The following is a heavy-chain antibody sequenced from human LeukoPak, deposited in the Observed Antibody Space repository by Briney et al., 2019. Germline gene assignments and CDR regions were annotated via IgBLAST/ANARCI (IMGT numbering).Heavy chain of an antibody. J-gene: IGHJ4*02. CDR2: ITAYNGNT. D-gene: IGHD3-10*01. CDR1: GYTFTSYG. CDR3: ARVGGSGSYYNLGY. V-gene: IGHV1-18*01. Sequence: ASVKVSCKASGYTFTSYGINWVRQAPGQGLEWIGWITAYNGNTNYAQKLQGRVTMTTDTSTRTAYMDLRSLRSDDTAVYYCARVGGSGSYYNLGYWGQGTLVAVSS.